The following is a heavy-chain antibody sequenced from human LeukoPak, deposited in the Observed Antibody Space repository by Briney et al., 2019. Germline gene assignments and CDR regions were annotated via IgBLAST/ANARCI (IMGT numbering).Heavy chain of an antibody. V-gene: IGHV1-18*01. CDR2: ISPYNDNT. Sequence: ASVKVSCKASGYNFITYPLIWVRHAPGQGLEWMGRISPYNDNTDLAQNLQGRVTMTTDTSTSTAYMELRGLTSDDTAVLFCARVATIWGSHRYFDYWGQGTLVTVSS. D-gene: IGHD3-16*02. J-gene: IGHJ4*02. CDR3: ARVATIWGSHRYFDY. CDR1: GYNFITYP.